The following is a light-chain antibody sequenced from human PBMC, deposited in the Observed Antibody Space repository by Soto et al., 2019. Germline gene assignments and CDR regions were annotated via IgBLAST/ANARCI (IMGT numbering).Light chain of an antibody. Sequence: EIVMTQSPLSLSVTPGEPASISCRSSQSLVSSSYNYLDWYVQKPGQSPHLLIYLTSRRASGVLDRFSGSGTGTNFTLQISRVEAEDVGVYYCMQALDVQWTFGQGTKVEIK. CDR1: QSLVSSSYNY. V-gene: IGKV2-28*01. CDR2: LTS. CDR3: MQALDVQWT. J-gene: IGKJ1*01.